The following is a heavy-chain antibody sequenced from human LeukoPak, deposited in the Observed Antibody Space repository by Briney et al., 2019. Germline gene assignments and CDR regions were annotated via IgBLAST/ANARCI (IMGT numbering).Heavy chain of an antibody. CDR1: GFTFSSYW. Sequence: GGSLRLSCAASGFTFSSYWMSWVRQAPGKGLEWVSAISGSGGNTYYADSVKGRFTISRDNSKNTLYLQMNSLRAEDTAVYYCAKEDYCISSSCYRSFDYWGQGTLVTVSS. V-gene: IGHV3-23*01. J-gene: IGHJ4*02. CDR3: AKEDYCISSSCYRSFDY. D-gene: IGHD2-2*02. CDR2: ISGSGGNT.